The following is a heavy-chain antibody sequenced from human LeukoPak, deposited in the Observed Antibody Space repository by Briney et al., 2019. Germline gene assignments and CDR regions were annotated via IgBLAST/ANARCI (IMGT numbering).Heavy chain of an antibody. CDR1: GYSFTNYW. CDR3: ARALYGTGTVDY. CDR2: IYPGDSDT. D-gene: IGHD1-1*01. Sequence: GESLKISCKGSGYSFTNYWIGWVRQMPGKGLEWMGIIYPGDSDTRYSPSFQGQVTISGDKSINTVYLQWSGLQASDTAMYYCARALYGTGTVDYWSQGTLVTVSS. J-gene: IGHJ4*02. V-gene: IGHV5-51*01.